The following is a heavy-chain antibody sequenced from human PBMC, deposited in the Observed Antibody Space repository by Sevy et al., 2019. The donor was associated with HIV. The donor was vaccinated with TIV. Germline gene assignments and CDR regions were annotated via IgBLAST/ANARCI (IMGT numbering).Heavy chain of an antibody. CDR3: ARGPPRGYCSSTSCYAYYYYYGMDV. CDR2: INHSGST. J-gene: IGHJ6*02. V-gene: IGHV4-34*01. D-gene: IGHD2-2*01. Sequence: SETLSLTCAVYGGSFSGYYRSWIRQPPGKGLEWIGEINHSGSTNYNPSLKSRVTISVDTSKNQFSLKLSSVTAADTAVYYCARGPPRGYCSSTSCYAYYYYYGMDVWGQGTTVTVSS. CDR1: GGSFSGYY.